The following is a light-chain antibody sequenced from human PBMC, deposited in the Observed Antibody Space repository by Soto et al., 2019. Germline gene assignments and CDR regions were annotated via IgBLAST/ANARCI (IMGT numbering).Light chain of an antibody. CDR1: SSNIGAGYD. Sequence: QSALTQPPSVSGAPGQRVTISCTGSSSNIGAGYDVHWYQQLPGRAPKLLIYANSNRPSGVPDRFSGSRSGISASLAITGLQAEDEADYSCQSYDSSLRGFYVFGTGNKVTVL. CDR3: QSYDSSLRGFYV. CDR2: ANS. J-gene: IGLJ1*01. V-gene: IGLV1-40*01.